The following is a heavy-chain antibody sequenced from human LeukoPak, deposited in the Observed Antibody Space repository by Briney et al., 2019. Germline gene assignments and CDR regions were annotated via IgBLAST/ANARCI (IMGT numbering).Heavy chain of an antibody. V-gene: IGHV4-4*09. CDR3: ARGSGSYSYLFDY. Sequence: SETLSLTCTVSGDSINDHYWSWIRQPPGEGLEWIAYIYSSVSTNYNPSLKSRVTISVDTSKNQFSLKLSSVTAADTAVYYCARGSGSYSYLFDYWGQGTLVTVSS. D-gene: IGHD1-26*01. CDR2: IYSSVST. J-gene: IGHJ4*02. CDR1: GDSINDHY.